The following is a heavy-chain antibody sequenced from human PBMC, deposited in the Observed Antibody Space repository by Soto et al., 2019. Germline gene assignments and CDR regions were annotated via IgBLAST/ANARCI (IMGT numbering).Heavy chain of an antibody. V-gene: IGHV3-30*18. D-gene: IGHD5-18*01. CDR1: GFTFSTYG. CDR3: AKDPRPHTAMATGYFDY. J-gene: IGHJ4*02. Sequence: GGSLRLSCAASGFTFSTYGIHWVRQAPGKGLEWVAVISYDGSNKYYADSVKGRFTISRDNSKNTLYLQMNSLRAEDTAVCYCAKDPRPHTAMATGYFDYWGQGTLVTVSS. CDR2: ISYDGSNK.